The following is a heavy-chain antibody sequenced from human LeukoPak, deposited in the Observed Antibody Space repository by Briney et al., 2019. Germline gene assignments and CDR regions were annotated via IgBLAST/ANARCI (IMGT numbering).Heavy chain of an antibody. J-gene: IGHJ4*02. Sequence: PGGSLRLSCAASGFTFSSYAMHWVRQAPGKGLEWVAVISYDGSNKYYADSVKGRFTISRDNSKNTLYLQMNSLRAEDTAVYYCARARYSIAVAGTVDYWGQGTLVTVSS. CDR2: ISYDGSNK. V-gene: IGHV3-30-3*01. CDR3: ARARYSIAVAGTVDY. CDR1: GFTFSSYA. D-gene: IGHD6-19*01.